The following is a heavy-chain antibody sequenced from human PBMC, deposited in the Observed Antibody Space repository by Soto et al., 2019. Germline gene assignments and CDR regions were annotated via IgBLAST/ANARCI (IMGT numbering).Heavy chain of an antibody. CDR1: GFTFSDYY. V-gene: IGHV3-15*01. Sequence: GSLRLSCAASGFTFSDYYMSWIRQAPGKGLEWVGRIKSKTDGGTTDYAAPVKGRFTISRDDSKNTLYLQMNSLKTEDTAVYYCTTEAAAGDYGMDVWGQGTTVTVSS. CDR2: IKSKTDGGTT. D-gene: IGHD6-13*01. CDR3: TTEAAAGDYGMDV. J-gene: IGHJ6*02.